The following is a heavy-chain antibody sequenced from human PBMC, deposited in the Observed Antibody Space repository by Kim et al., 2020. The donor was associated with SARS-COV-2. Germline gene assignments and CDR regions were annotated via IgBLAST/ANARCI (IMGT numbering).Heavy chain of an antibody. CDR2: TYYRSKWNN. D-gene: IGHD2-21*01. V-gene: IGHV6-1*01. CDR1: GDSVSSNGVT. Sequence: SQTLSLTSAISGDSVSSNGVTWNWIRQSPSRGLEWLGRTYYRSKWNNDYAASVKSRIIINADIPKNQISLQLDSVTPDDTAIYYCARDPPRCYSCFDYWGQGTLVTVSS. CDR3: ARDPPRCYSCFDY. J-gene: IGHJ4*02.